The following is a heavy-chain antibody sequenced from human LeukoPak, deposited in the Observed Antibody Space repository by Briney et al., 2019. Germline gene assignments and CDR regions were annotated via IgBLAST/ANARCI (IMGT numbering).Heavy chain of an antibody. Sequence: ASVKVSCKASGFTFTSSAMQWVRQARGQRLEWIGWIVVGSGNTNYAQKFQERVTITRDMSTSTAYMELSSLRSEDTAVYYCAADYRGYSYGWDRFDPWGQGTLVTVSS. CDR1: GFTFTSSA. CDR3: AADYRGYSYGWDRFDP. V-gene: IGHV1-58*02. J-gene: IGHJ5*02. D-gene: IGHD5-18*01. CDR2: IVVGSGNT.